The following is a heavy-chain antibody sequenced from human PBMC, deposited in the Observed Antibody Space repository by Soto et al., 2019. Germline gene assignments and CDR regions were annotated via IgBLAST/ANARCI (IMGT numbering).Heavy chain of an antibody. V-gene: IGHV3-53*01. D-gene: IGHD3-10*01. CDR2: IYSGGST. Sequence: GGSLRLSCAASGFTVSSNYMSWVRQAPGKGLEWVSVIYSGGSTYYADSVKGRFTISRDNSKNTLYLQMNSLRAEDTAVYYCARDRRFGELYYYYYMDVWGKGTTVTVSS. CDR1: GFTVSSNY. J-gene: IGHJ6*03. CDR3: ARDRRFGELYYYYYMDV.